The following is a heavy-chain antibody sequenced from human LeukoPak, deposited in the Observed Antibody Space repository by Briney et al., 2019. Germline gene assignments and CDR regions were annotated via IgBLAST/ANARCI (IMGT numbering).Heavy chain of an antibody. J-gene: IGHJ4*02. CDR2: MNPNSGNT. V-gene: IGHV1-8*03. D-gene: IGHD6-13*01. CDR1: GYTSTSYD. CDR3: ARGFWDSSWYGEDY. Sequence: ASVKVSCKASGYTSTSYDINWVRQATGQGLEWMGWMNPNSGNTGYAQKFQGRVTITRNTSISTAYMELSSLRSEDTAVYYCARGFWDSSWYGEDYWGQGTLVTVSS.